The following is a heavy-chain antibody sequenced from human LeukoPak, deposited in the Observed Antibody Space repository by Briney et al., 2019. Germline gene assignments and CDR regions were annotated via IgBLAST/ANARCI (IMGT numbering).Heavy chain of an antibody. CDR3: AKDATTVTTDTVYYGMDV. D-gene: IGHD4-17*01. J-gene: IGHJ6*02. CDR2: ISYDGSNK. V-gene: IGHV3-30*18. CDR1: GFTFSRYG. Sequence: GRSLRLSCAASGFTFSRYGMRWVRQAPGKGLEWVAVISYDGSNKYYADSVKGRFTISRDNSKNTLYLQMNSLRAEDTAVYYCAKDATTVTTDTVYYGMDVWGQGTTVTVSS.